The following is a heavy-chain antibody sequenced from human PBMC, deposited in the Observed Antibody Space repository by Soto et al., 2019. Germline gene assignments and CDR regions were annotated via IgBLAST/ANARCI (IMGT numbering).Heavy chain of an antibody. V-gene: IGHV3-48*01. Sequence: EVQLVESGGGLAQPGGSLRLSCAASGFTFSSYSMNWVRQAPGKGLAWVSYISSSSSTIYYADSVKGRFTISRDNAKNSLYLQMNSLRAEDTAVYYCARDCGGYSSGWPLFYCWGQGTLVTVSS. CDR1: GFTFSSYS. CDR3: ARDCGGYSSGWPLFYC. J-gene: IGHJ4*02. CDR2: ISSSSSTI. D-gene: IGHD6-19*01.